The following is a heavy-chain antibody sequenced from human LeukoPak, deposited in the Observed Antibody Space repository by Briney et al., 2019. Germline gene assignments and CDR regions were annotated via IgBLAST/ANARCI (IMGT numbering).Heavy chain of an antibody. CDR3: DPHDSSSHF. CDR1: GFIFSSYA. Sequence: SGGSLRLSCAASGFIFSSYAMHWVRQAPGKGLEWVAFISSDGSNKYCADSVKGRFTISRDNSKNTLYLQMNSLGDEDTAVYYCDPHDSSSHFWGQGTLVTVSS. V-gene: IGHV3-30-3*01. CDR2: ISSDGSNK. J-gene: IGHJ4*02. D-gene: IGHD6-6*01.